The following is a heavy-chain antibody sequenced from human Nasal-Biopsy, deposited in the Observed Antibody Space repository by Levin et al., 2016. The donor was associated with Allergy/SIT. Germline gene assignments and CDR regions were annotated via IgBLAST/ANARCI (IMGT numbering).Heavy chain of an antibody. V-gene: IGHV3-21*01. Sequence: GGSLRLSCAASGFFFDSYSMAWVRQAPGKGLEWVSGIIGSGINTFYADSVKGRFTISRDNAKNSLYLQMNSLRAEDTAVYYCAKANVLQDGGDHWGQGTLVTVSS. D-gene: IGHD3-16*01. CDR1: GFFFDSYS. CDR2: IIGSGINT. CDR3: AKANVLQDGGDH. J-gene: IGHJ4*02.